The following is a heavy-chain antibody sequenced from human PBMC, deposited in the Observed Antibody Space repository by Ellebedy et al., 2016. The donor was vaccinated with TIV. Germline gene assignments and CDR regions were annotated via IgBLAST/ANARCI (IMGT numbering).Heavy chain of an antibody. CDR1: GGSISSYY. CDR2: IYYSVST. J-gene: IGHJ3*02. D-gene: IGHD6-13*01. V-gene: IGHV4-59*01. CDR3: ARVVWQQPVSYAFDI. Sequence: MPSETLSLTCTVSGGSISSYYWSWIRQPPGKGLEWIGSIYYSVSTNYNPSLKSRVTISVDTSKNQFSLRLTSVTAADTAVYYCARVVWQQPVSYAFDIWGQGTMVTVSS.